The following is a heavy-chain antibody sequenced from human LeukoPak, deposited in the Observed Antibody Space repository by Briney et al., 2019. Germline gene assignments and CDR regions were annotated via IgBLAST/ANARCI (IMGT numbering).Heavy chain of an antibody. CDR2: IRSKAYGGTT. Sequence: HPGGSLRLSCTASGFTFGDYAMSWVRQAPGKGLEWVGFIRSKAYGGTTEYAASVKGRFTISRDDSKSIAYLQMNSLKTEDTAVYYCTRHQEIRVTMLWADAFDIWGQGTTVTVSS. J-gene: IGHJ3*02. CDR3: TRHQEIRVTMLWADAFDI. D-gene: IGHD3-10*02. V-gene: IGHV3-49*04. CDR1: GFTFGDYA.